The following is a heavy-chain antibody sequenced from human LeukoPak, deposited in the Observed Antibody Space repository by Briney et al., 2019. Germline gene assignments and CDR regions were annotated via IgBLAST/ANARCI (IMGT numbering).Heavy chain of an antibody. CDR1: GGSISSYY. J-gene: IGHJ5*02. V-gene: IGHV4-59*01. D-gene: IGHD3-10*01. CDR2: IYHSGST. Sequence: SETLSLTCTVSGGSISSYYWSWIRQPPGKGLEWIGYIYHSGSTNYNPSLRSRVTISVDTSKNQFSLKLSSVTAADTAVYYCARLPASSGSYRNWFDPWGQGTLVTVSS. CDR3: ARLPASSGSYRNWFDP.